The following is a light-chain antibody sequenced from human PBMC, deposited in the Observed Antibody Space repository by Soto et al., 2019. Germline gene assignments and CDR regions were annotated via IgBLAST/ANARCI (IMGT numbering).Light chain of an antibody. J-gene: IGKJ1*01. CDR2: AKS. Sequence: EIVFTQCTATLSVSPGERVTLPCRASQPFXSSLAWYQTRPGQAPRLLIXAKSTRAAGIAARFIGSGSGKEFTLTISSLQSEDFAVYYCQQYVHWPTGTFGQGTKVDIK. CDR3: QQYVHWPTGT. V-gene: IGKV3-15*01. CDR1: QPFXSS.